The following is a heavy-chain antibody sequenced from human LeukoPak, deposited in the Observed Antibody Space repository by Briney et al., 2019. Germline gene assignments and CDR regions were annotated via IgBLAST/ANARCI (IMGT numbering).Heavy chain of an antibody. J-gene: IGHJ6*03. D-gene: IGHD2-8*01. V-gene: IGHV1-69*05. CDR3: ARLVTMYGASNERDYYYYYYMDV. Sequence: SVKVSCKASGGTFSSYAISWVRQAPGQGLEWMGGIIPIFGTANYAQKFQGRVTITTDESTSTAYMELSSLRSEDTAVYYCARLVTMYGASNERDYYYYYYMDVWGKGTTVTVSS. CDR2: IIPIFGTA. CDR1: GGTFSSYA.